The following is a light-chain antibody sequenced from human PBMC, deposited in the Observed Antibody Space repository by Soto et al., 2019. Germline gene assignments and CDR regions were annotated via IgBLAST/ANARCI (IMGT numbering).Light chain of an antibody. CDR1: QSVSSN. Sequence: EIVMTQSPATLSVSPGEKATLSCRASQSVSSNVAWYQQKPGQAPRLLINGASTRAIGVSARFSGGGSGTEFTLTISSLQSEDFAVYYCQQYNNWPRTFGQGTKVEIK. CDR3: QQYNNWPRT. J-gene: IGKJ1*01. V-gene: IGKV3-15*01. CDR2: GAS.